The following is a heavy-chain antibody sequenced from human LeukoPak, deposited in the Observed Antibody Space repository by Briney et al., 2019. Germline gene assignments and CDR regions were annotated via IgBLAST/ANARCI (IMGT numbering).Heavy chain of an antibody. J-gene: IGHJ6*02. CDR2: IIPILGIA. CDR1: GGTFSSNA. D-gene: IGHD2-15*01. V-gene: IGHV1-69*04. CDR3: AREVIVVVVAATALNYYYYYGMDV. Sequence: SVKVSCKASGGTFSSNAISWVRQAPGQGLEWMGRIIPILGIANYAQKFQGRVTITADKSTSTAYMELSSLRSEDTAVYYCAREVIVVVVAATALNYYYYYGMDVWGQGTTVTVSS.